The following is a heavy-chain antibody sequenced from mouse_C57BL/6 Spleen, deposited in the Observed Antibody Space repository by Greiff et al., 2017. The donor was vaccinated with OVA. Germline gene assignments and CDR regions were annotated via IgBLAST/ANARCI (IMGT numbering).Heavy chain of an antibody. D-gene: IGHD2-1*01. J-gene: IGHJ4*01. CDR2: ISDGGSYT. Sequence: EVQVVESGGGLVKPGGSLKLSCAASGFTFSSYAMSWVRQTPEKRLEWVATISDGGSYTYYPDNVKGRFTISRDNAKNNLYLQMSHLKSEDTAMYYCARDWIYYGNPYYAMDYWGQGTSVTVSS. CDR1: GFTFSSYA. V-gene: IGHV5-4*01. CDR3: ARDWIYYGNPYYAMDY.